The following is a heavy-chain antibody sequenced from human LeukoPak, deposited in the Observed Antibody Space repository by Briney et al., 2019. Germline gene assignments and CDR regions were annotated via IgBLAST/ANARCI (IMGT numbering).Heavy chain of an antibody. CDR2: IWYDGSDK. CDR3: ARVGCTGGSCLAYNYYAMDV. V-gene: IGHV3-33*01. D-gene: IGHD2-15*01. CDR1: GFTFNTYG. J-gene: IGHJ6*02. Sequence: GGSLRLSCAASGFTFNTYGMNWVRQAPGKGLEWVAIIWYDGSDKYYAESVKGRFTISRDNSKNTMYLQVNGLRAEDTAVYYCARVGCTGGSCLAYNYYAMDVWGQGTTVTVSS.